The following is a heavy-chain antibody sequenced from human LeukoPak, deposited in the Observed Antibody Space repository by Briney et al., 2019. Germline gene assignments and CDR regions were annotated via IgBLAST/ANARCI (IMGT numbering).Heavy chain of an antibody. CDR1: GFTFNAYA. J-gene: IGHJ6*02. V-gene: IGHV3-23*01. Sequence: GGPLRLSCAASGFTFNAYAMNWLRQAPGKGLEWVSGVSGGGRSTYYADSVKGRFTISRDNSKNTLYLQMNSLRAEDTAVYYCAKDGSYCSSTSCYRGVYYYYGTDVWGQGTTVTVSS. CDR2: VSGGGRST. CDR3: AKDGSYCSSTSCYRGVYYYYGTDV. D-gene: IGHD2-2*02.